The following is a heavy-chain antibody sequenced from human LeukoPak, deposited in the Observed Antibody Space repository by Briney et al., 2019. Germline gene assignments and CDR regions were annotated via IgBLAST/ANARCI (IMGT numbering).Heavy chain of an antibody. CDR3: ARRWCKSASCYAGFDP. J-gene: IGHJ5*02. V-gene: IGHV4-59*08. D-gene: IGHD2-2*01. CDR2: IYRRGDT. Sequence: SETLSLTCTVSGGSITNYYWSWIPQPPRKGLEWIGYIYRRGDTNYNPSLKSRVTISVDTSKNQFSLKLYSVTAAHTAVYFCARRWCKSASCYAGFDPWGQGILVTVSS. CDR1: GGSITNYY.